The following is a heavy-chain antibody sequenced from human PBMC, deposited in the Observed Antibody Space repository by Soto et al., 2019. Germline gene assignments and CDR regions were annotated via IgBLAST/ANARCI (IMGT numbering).Heavy chain of an antibody. Sequence: SVKVSCKASGFDFGSFGIQFLRQTRGRGLGWIGWIVVASGRTNYARQFQGRVAFSRDMSSTTAYMDLYDLKSDDTAVYFCSADHPHTAIGWPVWGQGTTVTVSS. CDR2: IVVASGRT. V-gene: IGHV1-58*02. J-gene: IGHJ6*02. CDR3: SADHPHTAIGWPV. CDR1: GFDFGSFG.